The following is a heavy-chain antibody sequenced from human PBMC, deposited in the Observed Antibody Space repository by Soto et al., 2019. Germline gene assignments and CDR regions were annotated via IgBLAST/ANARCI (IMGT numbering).Heavy chain of an antibody. V-gene: IGHV3-33*01. D-gene: IGHD3-9*01. CDR3: ARGELRYFDWLLYYFDY. CDR2: IWYDGSNK. Sequence: GGSLRLSCAASGFTFSSYGMHWVRQAPGKGLEWVAVIWYDGSNKYYADSVKGRFTISRDNSKNTLYLQMNSLRAEDTAVYYCARGELRYFDWLLYYFDYWGQGTLVTVSS. J-gene: IGHJ4*02. CDR1: GFTFSSYG.